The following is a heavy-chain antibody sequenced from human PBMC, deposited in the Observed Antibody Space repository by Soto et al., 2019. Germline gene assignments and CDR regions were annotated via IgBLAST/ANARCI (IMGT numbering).Heavy chain of an antibody. CDR2: IFSNDEK. Sequence: QVTLEESGPVLVKPTETLTLTCTVSGFSLSNPRMGVSWIRQPPGKALEWLAHIFSNDEKLYSASLKSRLTISKDTSNSQVVLTMTNMDPADTATYYCARIPLNSSGWETFDYWGQGTLVTVSS. CDR1: GFSLSNPRMG. D-gene: IGHD6-19*01. V-gene: IGHV2-26*01. CDR3: ARIPLNSSGWETFDY. J-gene: IGHJ4*02.